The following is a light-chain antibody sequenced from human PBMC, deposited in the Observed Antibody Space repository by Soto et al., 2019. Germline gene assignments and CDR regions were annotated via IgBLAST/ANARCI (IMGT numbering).Light chain of an antibody. Sequence: EIVLTQSPGTLSLSPGERVTLSCRASQSVSNNYLAWYQHKPGQAPRLIIYGASARATGIPDRFSGSGSGTDFTLTISRLKPEDCAVYYCQQYSSSLYTFGQGTKLEIK. CDR2: GAS. V-gene: IGKV3-20*01. CDR3: QQYSSSLYT. J-gene: IGKJ2*01. CDR1: QSVSNNY.